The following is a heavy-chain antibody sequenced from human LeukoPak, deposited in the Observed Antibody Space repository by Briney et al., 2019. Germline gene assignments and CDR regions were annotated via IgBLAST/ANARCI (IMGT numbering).Heavy chain of an antibody. CDR3: AKDDYYGQLDI. Sequence: ASVKVSCKTSGYTFTDYNLHWVRQAPGQRLEWMGIIKPSGGDTSYAQTFQGRVFMTRDTSTSTVYMELSRLRSDDTAVYYCAKDDYYGQLDIWGQGTMVTVSS. D-gene: IGHD3-10*01. CDR1: GYTFTDYN. V-gene: IGHV1-46*01. J-gene: IGHJ3*02. CDR2: IKPSGGDT.